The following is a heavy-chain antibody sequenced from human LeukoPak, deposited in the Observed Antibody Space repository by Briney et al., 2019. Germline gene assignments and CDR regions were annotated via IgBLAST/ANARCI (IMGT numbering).Heavy chain of an antibody. CDR2: IDPSDSYN. CDR3: ARAYSRSRLDY. J-gene: IGHJ4*02. Sequence: GESLKISCQGSGYSFTNYWISWVRQMPGKGLEWMGTIDPSDSYNNYSPSFQGHVTISADKSISTAYLQWSSLKASDTAMYYCARAYSRSRLDYWGQGTLVTVSS. V-gene: IGHV5-10-1*01. D-gene: IGHD6-6*01. CDR1: GYSFTNYW.